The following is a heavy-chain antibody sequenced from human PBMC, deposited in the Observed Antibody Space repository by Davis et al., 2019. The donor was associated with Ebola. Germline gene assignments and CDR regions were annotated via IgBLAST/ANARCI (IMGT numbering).Heavy chain of an antibody. CDR1: GFTFSSYW. Sequence: GESLKISCAASGFTFSSYWMHWVRQAPGKGLVWVSRINSDGSSTSYADSVKGRFTISRDNAKNSLYLQMNSLRAEDTAVYYCTSSYYAETSGDFWGQGALVIVSS. CDR3: TSSYYAETSGDF. D-gene: IGHD3-16*01. CDR2: INSDGSST. V-gene: IGHV3-74*01. J-gene: IGHJ4*02.